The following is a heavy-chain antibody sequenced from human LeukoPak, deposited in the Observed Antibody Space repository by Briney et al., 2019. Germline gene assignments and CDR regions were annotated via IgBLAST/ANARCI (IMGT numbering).Heavy chain of an antibody. V-gene: IGHV3-21*01. CDR2: ISSSSSYI. D-gene: IGHD1-26*01. J-gene: IGHJ4*02. CDR1: GFTFSSYS. Sequence: GGSLRLSCAASGFTFSSYSMSWDRQAPGKGLEWVSSISSSSSYIYYADSVKGRFTISRDNAKNSLYLQMNSLRAEDTAVYYCASGLVGIVGAYFDYWGQGTLVTVSS. CDR3: ASGLVGIVGAYFDY.